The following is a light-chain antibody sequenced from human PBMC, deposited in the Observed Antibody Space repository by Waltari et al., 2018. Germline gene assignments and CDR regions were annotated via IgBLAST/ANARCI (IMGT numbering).Light chain of an antibody. J-gene: IGLJ1*01. CDR2: DNS. CDR1: TPNLGNYY. V-gene: IGLV1-51*01. CDR3: GTWDSSLDSYV. Sequence: QSVLTQPPSVSAAPGQKVTVSCPGTTPNLGNYYVYCYQHLPGTAPKLLIFDNSQRPSGIPDRFSGSKSGTSATLGITGLQTGDEADYYCGTWDSSLDSYVFGSGSKVTVL.